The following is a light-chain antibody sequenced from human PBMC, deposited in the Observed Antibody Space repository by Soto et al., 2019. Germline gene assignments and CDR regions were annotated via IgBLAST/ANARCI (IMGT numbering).Light chain of an antibody. CDR1: QTVRNNY. J-gene: IGKJ4*01. V-gene: IGKV3-20*01. Sequence: EFVLTQSPGTLSLSPGEIATLSCRASQTVRNNYLAWYQQKPGQAPRLLIYDASSRATGIPDRFSGGGSGTAFTLTISRLAPEDFAVYYWQQFSSYPLTFGGGTKVEIK. CDR3: QQFSSYPLT. CDR2: DAS.